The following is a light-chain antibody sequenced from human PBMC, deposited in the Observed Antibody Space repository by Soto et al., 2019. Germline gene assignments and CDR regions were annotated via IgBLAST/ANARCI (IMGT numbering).Light chain of an antibody. J-gene: IGKJ1*01. CDR2: GAS. CDR3: HDDTIWPWT. V-gene: IGKV3-15*01. CDR1: QGLNRN. Sequence: VMTQSPAKLSVSPGETATLSCRTSQGLNRNLAWYQQKLGQAPRVLIYGASTRATGIPARFSGSGSGTEFILTISSLQSEDFAVYYCHDDTIWPWTFGQGTNVDI.